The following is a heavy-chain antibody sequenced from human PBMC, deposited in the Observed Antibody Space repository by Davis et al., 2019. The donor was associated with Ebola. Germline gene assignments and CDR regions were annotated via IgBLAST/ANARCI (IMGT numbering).Heavy chain of an antibody. Sequence: SETLSLTCAVSGGTISSSNWWRCVRPPPGKGLEWLGEIYHSGSTNYNPSLKSRVTISVDKSKNQFSLKLSSVTAADTAVYYCARDGGYSSSWSRRGHYYGMDVWGQGTTVTVSS. D-gene: IGHD6-13*01. CDR2: IYHSGST. J-gene: IGHJ6*02. CDR1: GGTISSSNW. V-gene: IGHV4-4*02. CDR3: ARDGGYSSSWSRRGHYYGMDV.